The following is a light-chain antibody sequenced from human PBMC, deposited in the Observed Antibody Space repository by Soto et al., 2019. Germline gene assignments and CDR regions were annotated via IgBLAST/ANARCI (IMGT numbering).Light chain of an antibody. CDR2: DGS. V-gene: IGLV2-14*01. J-gene: IGLJ1*01. CDR1: SSDVGGYIC. Sequence: QSVLTQPAPLSGSPRQAITITCTGTSSDVGGYICVSWYQQQPAKAPKLMFYDGSSRPSAVSNRCAGSTTGNTASLTISGLQAEDEADYYCSSYTSSSTYFFGSGTRSPA. CDR3: SSYTSSSTYF.